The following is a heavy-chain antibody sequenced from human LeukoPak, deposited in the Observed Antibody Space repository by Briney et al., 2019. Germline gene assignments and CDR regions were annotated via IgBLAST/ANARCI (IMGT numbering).Heavy chain of an antibody. Sequence: PAGTLRRSCAAPGCTCSGSAIHWARQSSGKGPERVGQNDKKDMGYATATAYAASVKGRFTISRDDSINTAYLQMKSLKTEDTALYYCTRDSGTSNWFDPWGQGTLVNVSS. J-gene: IGHJ5*02. CDR2: NDKKDMGYATAT. CDR3: TRDSGTSNWFDP. D-gene: IGHD1-26*01. CDR1: GCTCSGSA. V-gene: IGHV3-73*01.